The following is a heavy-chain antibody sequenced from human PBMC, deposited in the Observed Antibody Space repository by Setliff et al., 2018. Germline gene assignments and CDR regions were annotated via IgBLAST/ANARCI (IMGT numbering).Heavy chain of an antibody. D-gene: IGHD2-15*01. CDR3: AKESGAHYFYYYYMDV. V-gene: IGHV3-33*06. Sequence: SLKISCAASGFNFSSYGMHWVRQAPGKGLEWVAAIWFDGSNHYYVDSVKGRFIISRDNSKNTLYLQMNSLRAEDTAVYFCAKESGAHYFYYYYMDVWGKGTRSPS. J-gene: IGHJ6*03. CDR2: IWFDGSNH. CDR1: GFNFSSYG.